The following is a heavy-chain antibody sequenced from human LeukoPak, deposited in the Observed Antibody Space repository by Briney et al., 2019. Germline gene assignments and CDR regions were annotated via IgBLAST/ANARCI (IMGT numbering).Heavy chain of an antibody. D-gene: IGHD3-3*01. CDR3: ARDRGAGVWSGQTYFDY. V-gene: IGHV3-21*01. CDR1: GFTFSSYS. J-gene: IGHJ4*02. CDR2: ISSSSSYI. Sequence: GGSLRLSCAASGFTFSSYSMNWVRQAPGKGLEWVSSISSSSSYIYYADSVKGRFTISRDNAKNSLYLQMNSLRAEDTAVYYCARDRGAGVWSGQTYFDYWGQGTLVTVSS.